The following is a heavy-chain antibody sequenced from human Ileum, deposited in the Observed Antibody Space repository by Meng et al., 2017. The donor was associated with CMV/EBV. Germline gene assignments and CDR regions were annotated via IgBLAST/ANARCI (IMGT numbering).Heavy chain of an antibody. CDR1: GGSIRSNSHY. CDR2: IHYNGRT. J-gene: IGHJ4*02. Sequence: SETLSLTCTVSGGSIRSNSHYWAWIRQPPGKGLEWIGSIHYNGRTFHTPSLKSRVTISLDTSKNQFSLNVRSVTAADTAMYYCARDFGGGGTENWGQGWLVTVSS. V-gene: IGHV4-39*07. CDR3: ARDFGGGGTEN. D-gene: IGHD3-16*01.